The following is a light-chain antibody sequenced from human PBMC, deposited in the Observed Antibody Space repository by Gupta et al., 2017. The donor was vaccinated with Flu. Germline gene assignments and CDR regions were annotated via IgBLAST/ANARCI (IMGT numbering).Light chain of an antibody. CDR3: QQCYSTPIS. V-gene: IGKV1-39*01. Sequence: DIQLTQSLSSLSAYLGDRVTITSRASQSISSYLNWYQQKPGKAPKLLIYAASSLKSGVPSRFSGSGSGTDFTLTISSLQPEDFSTYYCQQCYSTPISFGHGTRLEIK. J-gene: IGKJ5*01. CDR2: AAS. CDR1: QSISSY.